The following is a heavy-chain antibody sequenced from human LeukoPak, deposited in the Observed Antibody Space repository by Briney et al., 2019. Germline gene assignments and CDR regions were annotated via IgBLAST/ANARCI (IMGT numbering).Heavy chain of an antibody. J-gene: IGHJ4*02. D-gene: IGHD6-19*01. CDR3: AKDVRTGGWYDLLFDF. CDR2: ISGSGGST. V-gene: IGHV3-23*01. Sequence: GGSLRLSCAASVFTFSSYAMSWVRQAPGKGLEWVSAISGSGGSTYYADSVKGRFAISRDNSKNTLYLQMNRLRADDTAVYYCAKDVRTGGWYDLLFDFWGQGTLVTVSS. CDR1: VFTFSSYA.